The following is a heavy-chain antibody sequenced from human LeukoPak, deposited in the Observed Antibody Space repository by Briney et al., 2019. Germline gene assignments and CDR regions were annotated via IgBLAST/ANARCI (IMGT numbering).Heavy chain of an antibody. Sequence: SGTLSLTCAVSGGSISSSNWWSWVRQPPGKGLEWIGEINHSGSTNYNSSLKSRVTISADTSKNQFSLRVTSVTAADTAVYYCARARGTGPIDFWGQGTRVTVSS. J-gene: IGHJ4*02. CDR2: INHSGST. D-gene: IGHD1/OR15-1a*01. V-gene: IGHV4-4*02. CDR1: GGSISSSNW. CDR3: ARARGTGPIDF.